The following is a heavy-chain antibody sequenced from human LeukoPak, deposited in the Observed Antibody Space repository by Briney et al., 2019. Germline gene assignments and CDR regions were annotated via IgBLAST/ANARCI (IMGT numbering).Heavy chain of an antibody. D-gene: IGHD3-9*01. CDR2: ISSSGSTI. J-gene: IGHJ4*02. Sequence: GGSLRLFCAASGYTFSDYYMSWIRQAPGKALEWVSYISSSGSTIYYADSVKGRFTISRDNAKNSLYLQMNSLRAEDTAVYYCASTDNFDWNRYWGQGTLVTVSS. CDR3: ASTDNFDWNRY. V-gene: IGHV3-11*04. CDR1: GYTFSDYY.